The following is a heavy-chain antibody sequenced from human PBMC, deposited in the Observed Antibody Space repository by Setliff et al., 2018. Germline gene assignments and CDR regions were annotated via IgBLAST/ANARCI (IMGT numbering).Heavy chain of an antibody. CDR1: GGSISSSSYY. CDR3: ARGRIQLWKYYFDY. D-gene: IGHD5-18*01. CDR2: IYYRGST. J-gene: IGHJ4*02. V-gene: IGHV4-39*07. Sequence: SETLSLTCTVSGGSISSSSYYWGWIRQPPGKGLEWIGSIYYRGSTYYNPSLKSRVTISVDTSKNQFSLKLSSVTAADTAVYYCARGRIQLWKYYFDYWGQGTLVTVSS.